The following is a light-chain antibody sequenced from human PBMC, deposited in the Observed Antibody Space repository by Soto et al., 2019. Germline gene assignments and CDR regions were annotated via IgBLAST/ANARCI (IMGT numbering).Light chain of an antibody. CDR3: QQCRNWPLT. J-gene: IGKJ4*01. Sequence: EIVMTQSPATLSVSPGEGATLSCKAIQNVYNNLAWYQQRPGQLPRLLIYDASTRATGISARFSGSGYGTEFTLTISSLQSEDFAVYFCQQCRNWPLTFGGGTKVDIK. CDR1: QNVYNN. V-gene: IGKV3-15*01. CDR2: DAS.